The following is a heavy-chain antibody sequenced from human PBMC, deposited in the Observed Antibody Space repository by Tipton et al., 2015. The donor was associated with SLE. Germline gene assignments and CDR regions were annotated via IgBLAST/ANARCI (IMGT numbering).Heavy chain of an antibody. V-gene: IGHV1-8*02. CDR1: GYTFTGYY. J-gene: IGHJ6*03. CDR2: MNPNSGNT. D-gene: IGHD1-26*01. Sequence: QVQLVQSGAEVKKPGASVKVSCKASGYTFTGYYMHWVRQATGQGLEWMGWMNPNSGNTGYAQKFQGRVTMTRNTSVSTAYMELSSLRSEDTAVYYCARGEGAAGGYYYYYMDVWGKGTTVTVSS. CDR3: ARGEGAAGGYYYYYMDV.